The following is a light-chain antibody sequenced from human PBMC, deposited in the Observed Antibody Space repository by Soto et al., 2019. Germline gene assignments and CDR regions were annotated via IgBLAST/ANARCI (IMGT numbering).Light chain of an antibody. V-gene: IGKV4-1*01. CDR1: QSVLCSSNNKNY. J-gene: IGKJ1*01. CDR3: QQYYTTPWT. Sequence: DIVMTQSPDSLAVSLCERATINCKSSQSVLCSSNNKNYLAWYQQKPGQPPKALIYWASTRESGVPDRFSGSGSGTDFTLTISSLQAEDVAVYYCQQYYTTPWTFGQGTKVDIK. CDR2: WAS.